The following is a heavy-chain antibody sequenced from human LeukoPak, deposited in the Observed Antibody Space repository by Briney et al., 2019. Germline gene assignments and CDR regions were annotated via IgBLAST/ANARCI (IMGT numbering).Heavy chain of an antibody. J-gene: IGHJ6*02. CDR3: AKDLSGSGFLYGLDV. V-gene: IGHV3-30*02. CDR2: IWYGGGNK. CDR1: GFTFSSYG. D-gene: IGHD3-10*01. Sequence: GGSLRLSCAASGFTFSSYGMHWVRQAPGKGLEWVAVIWYGGGNKYYADSVKGRFTISRDNSKNTLYLQMNSLRAEDTAVYYCAKDLSGSGFLYGLDVWGQGTTVTVSS.